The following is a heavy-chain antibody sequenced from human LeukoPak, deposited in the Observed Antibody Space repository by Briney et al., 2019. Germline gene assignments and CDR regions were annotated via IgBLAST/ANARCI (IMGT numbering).Heavy chain of an antibody. J-gene: IGHJ3*02. D-gene: IGHD3-22*01. CDR2: IGTAGDT. CDR1: GFTFSSYD. V-gene: IGHV3-13*01. CDR3: ARVADFDSSRFAFDI. Sequence: GGSLRLSCAASGFTFSSYDMHWVRQATGKGLEWVSAIGTAGDTYYPGSVKGRFTISSENAKNSLYLRMNSLRAEDTAVYYCARVADFDSSRFAFDIWGQGTMVTVSS.